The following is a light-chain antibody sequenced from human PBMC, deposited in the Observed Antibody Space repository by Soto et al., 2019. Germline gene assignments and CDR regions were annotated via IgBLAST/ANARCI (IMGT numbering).Light chain of an antibody. Sequence: QSALTQPASVSRSPGQSITISCTGTSSDVGSYNLVSWYQQHPGKAPKLMIYEVSKRPSGVSNRFSGSKSGNTASLTISGLQAEDEADYYCCSYAGSSTVGVFGGGTKLTVL. V-gene: IGLV2-23*02. CDR1: SSDVGSYNL. CDR2: EVS. CDR3: CSYAGSSTVGV. J-gene: IGLJ2*01.